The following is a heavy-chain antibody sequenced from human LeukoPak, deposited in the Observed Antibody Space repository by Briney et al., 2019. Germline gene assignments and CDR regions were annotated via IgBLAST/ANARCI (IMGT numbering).Heavy chain of an antibody. J-gene: IGHJ4*02. Sequence: SEALSLTCAVYGGPFSGYYWSWIRQPPGKGLEWIGEINHSGSTNYNPSLKSRVTISVDTSKNQFSLKLSSVTAADTAVYYCARGSRAFDYWGQGTLVTVSS. CDR1: GGPFSGYY. CDR2: INHSGST. CDR3: ARGSRAFDY. V-gene: IGHV4-34*01.